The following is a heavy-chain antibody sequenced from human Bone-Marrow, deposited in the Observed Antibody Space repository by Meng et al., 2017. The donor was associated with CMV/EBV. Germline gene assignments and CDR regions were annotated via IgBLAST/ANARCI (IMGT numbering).Heavy chain of an antibody. J-gene: IGHJ5*02. CDR3: AHSKRYCSSTSCPNWFDP. D-gene: IGHD2-2*01. Sequence: SGPTLGKPTQTLRLTCTFSGFSHSASGVGVGWIRQPPGKALGWLGLLHWHDDKRYSPSLKSRLTITKDTSKNQVVLTMTNKDPVDTATYYCAHSKRYCSSTSCPNWFDPWAQGTLVTVSS. V-gene: IGHV2-5*01. CDR1: GFSHSASGVG. CDR2: LHWHDDK.